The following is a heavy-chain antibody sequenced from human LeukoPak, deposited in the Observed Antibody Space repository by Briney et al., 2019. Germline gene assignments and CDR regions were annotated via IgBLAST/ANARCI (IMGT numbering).Heavy chain of an antibody. CDR2: IKQDGSEK. D-gene: IGHD3-16*01. CDR1: GFTFSSYW. CDR3: AKDRRYGTGGEFDY. J-gene: IGHJ4*02. Sequence: GGSLRLSCAASGFTFSSYWMSWVRQAPGKGLEWVANIKQDGSEKYYVDSVKGRFTISRDNAKNSLYLQMNSLRAEDTALYYCAKDRRYGTGGEFDYWGQGTLVTVSS. V-gene: IGHV3-7*03.